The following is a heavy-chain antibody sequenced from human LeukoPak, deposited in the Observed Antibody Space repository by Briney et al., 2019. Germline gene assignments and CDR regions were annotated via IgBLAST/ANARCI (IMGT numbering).Heavy chain of an antibody. D-gene: IGHD4-17*01. V-gene: IGHV4-30-4*07. CDR3: ARYDYGDCWFDP. J-gene: IGHJ5*02. CDR2: ISYSGST. Sequence: PSQTLSLTCAVSGGSISSGGYSWSWIRQPPGKGLEWIGYISYSGSTNYNPSLRSRVTISVDTSKNQFSLKLSSVTAADTALYYCARYDYGDCWFDPWGQGTLVTVSS. CDR1: GGSISSGGYS.